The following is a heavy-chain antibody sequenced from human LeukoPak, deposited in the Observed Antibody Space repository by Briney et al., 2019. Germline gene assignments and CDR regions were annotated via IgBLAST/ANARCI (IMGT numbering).Heavy chain of an antibody. D-gene: IGHD3-22*01. CDR2: IYPGDSDT. Sequence: GESLKISCKGSGYSFTSYWIGWVRQMPGKGLEWMGIIYPGDSDTRYSPSFQGQVTISADKSISTAYLQWSSLKASDTAMYYCASSRGWYYDSCGYYRGYYYYMDVWGKGTTVTVSS. J-gene: IGHJ6*03. CDR3: ASSRGWYYDSCGYYRGYYYYMDV. CDR1: GYSFTSYW. V-gene: IGHV5-51*01.